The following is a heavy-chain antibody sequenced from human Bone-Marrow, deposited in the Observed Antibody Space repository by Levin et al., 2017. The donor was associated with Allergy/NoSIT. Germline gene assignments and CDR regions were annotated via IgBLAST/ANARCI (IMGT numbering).Heavy chain of an antibody. CDR2: VYHSGST. CDR1: GYSISSAYY. V-gene: IGHV4-38-2*01. D-gene: IGHD3-9*01. J-gene: IGHJ6*03. CDR3: ARGLSALYYDILAGSSKAYSYYYMDV. Sequence: AGGSLRLSCAVSGYSISSAYYWGWIRQTPGKGLEWIGSVYHSGSTYYNPSLQRRVTISLDASKNQFSLKLHSVTAADTAIYYCARGLSALYYDILAGSSKAYSYYYMDVWGRGTTVSVSS.